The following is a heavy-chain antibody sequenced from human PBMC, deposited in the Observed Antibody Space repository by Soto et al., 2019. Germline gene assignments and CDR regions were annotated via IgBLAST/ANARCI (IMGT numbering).Heavy chain of an antibody. CDR3: ARDSRPDCGGDCSGYYSDY. V-gene: IGHV1-69*01. Sequence: QVQLVQSGAEVRKPGSSVKVSCKASGGTFGRYAITWVRQAPGQGLEWMGGIVPIFGSADYAQKFQGRVTITADESTSTVYMEMSSLRSEDTAVYYCARDSRPDCGGDCSGYYSDYWGQGTLLTVSS. CDR2: IVPIFGSA. CDR1: GGTFGRYA. J-gene: IGHJ4*02. D-gene: IGHD2-21*02.